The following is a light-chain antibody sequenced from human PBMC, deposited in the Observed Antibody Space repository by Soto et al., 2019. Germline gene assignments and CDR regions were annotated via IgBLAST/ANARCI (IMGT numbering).Light chain of an antibody. CDR2: EGT. V-gene: IGLV2-14*02. CDR1: SSDVGTYNF. CDR3: CSYTSTSTYV. Sequence: QSALTQAASVSGSPGRSITISCTGTSSDVGTYNFVSWYQQHPGKAPKLMIYEGTKRPSGVSIRFSGSKSGNTASLTISGLQAEDEADYYCCSYTSTSTYVFGTGTKLTVL. J-gene: IGLJ1*01.